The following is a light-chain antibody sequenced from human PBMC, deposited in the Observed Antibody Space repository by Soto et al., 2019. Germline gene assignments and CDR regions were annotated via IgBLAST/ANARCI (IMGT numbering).Light chain of an antibody. CDR1: QIVLYSSNNKNY. J-gene: IGKJ4*01. V-gene: IGKV4-1*01. CDR2: WAS. Sequence: DIVMTQSPDSLAVSLGGSATINCKSSQIVLYSSNNKNYLAWYQQKPGQPPKLLIYWASTRESGVPDRFSGSGSGTDFTLTISSLQAEDVAVYYCQQYYSTPQAFGGGTKVDIK. CDR3: QQYYSTPQA.